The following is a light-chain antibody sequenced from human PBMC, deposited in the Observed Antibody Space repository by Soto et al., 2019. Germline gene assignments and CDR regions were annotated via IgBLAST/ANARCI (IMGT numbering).Light chain of an antibody. J-gene: IGKJ3*01. V-gene: IGKV3-11*01. CDR2: DAS. CDR3: KQRRNSPLFP. Sequence: EIVLPQSPATLSLSPGERATLSCRASQSVSSYLAWYQQKPGQAPRLLIYDASNRATGIPARFSGSGSGTGYTHTISSLKPEDHAIDFSKQRRNSPLFPFGTVTK. CDR1: QSVSSY.